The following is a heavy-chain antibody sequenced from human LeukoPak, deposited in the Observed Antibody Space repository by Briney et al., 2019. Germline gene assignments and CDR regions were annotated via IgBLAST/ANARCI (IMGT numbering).Heavy chain of an antibody. CDR1: GFSFNNYD. Sequence: GGSLRLSCAASGFSFNNYDMHWVRQAPGKGLEWVAIIWFDGSAKYYGDSVRGRFTVSRDNFKNSLYLQMNSLRVEDTAVYYCARDLNREDFDYWGQGTLVAVSS. CDR2: IWFDGSAK. D-gene: IGHD1-14*01. J-gene: IGHJ4*02. V-gene: IGHV3-33*01. CDR3: ARDLNREDFDY.